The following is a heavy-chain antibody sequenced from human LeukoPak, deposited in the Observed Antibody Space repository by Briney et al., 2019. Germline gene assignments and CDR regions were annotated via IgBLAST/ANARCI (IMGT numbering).Heavy chain of an antibody. Sequence: PGGSLRLSCASFGFTFNSFRMHLVRQAPATGLEAVSSIRSSINFIYYADSVRGRFTISRDNAKKSLYLQMNSLRAEDTGVYYCVREYSGWLAAAGAWG. CDR2: IRSSINFI. CDR3: VREYSGWLAAAGA. D-gene: IGHD6-13*01. J-gene: IGHJ6*01. CDR1: GFTFNSFR. V-gene: IGHV3-21*01.